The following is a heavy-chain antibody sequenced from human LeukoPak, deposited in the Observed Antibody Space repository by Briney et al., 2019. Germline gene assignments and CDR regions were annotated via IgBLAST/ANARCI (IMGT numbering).Heavy chain of an antibody. D-gene: IGHD2-15*01. CDR2: IRSKGYGGTT. CDR1: GFAFGDYA. V-gene: IGHV3-49*04. Sequence: PGGSLRLSCTASGFAFGDYAVSWVRQAPGKGLEWVGFIRSKGYGGTTEYAASVKGRFIISRDDSKSIAYLQMNSLKTEDTAVHYCITPDKALGYCSGGSCSLGCPWGKGTTVTISS. J-gene: IGHJ6*04. CDR3: ITPDKALGYCSGGSCSLGCP.